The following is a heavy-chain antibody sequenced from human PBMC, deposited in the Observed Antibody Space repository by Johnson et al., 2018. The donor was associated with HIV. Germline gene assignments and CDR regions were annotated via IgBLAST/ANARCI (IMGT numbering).Heavy chain of an antibody. Sequence: VHLVESGGGVVQPGRSLRLSCAASGFTFSSYAMHWVRQAPGKGLEWVAVISYDGSNKYYADSVKGRFTIYRDNSKNTLYLQMNSLRAEDTAVYYCASIYSYGLRAAFDIWGQGTMVTVSS. CDR1: GFTFSSYA. CDR2: ISYDGSNK. CDR3: ASIYSYGLRAAFDI. J-gene: IGHJ3*02. V-gene: IGHV3-30-3*01. D-gene: IGHD5-18*01.